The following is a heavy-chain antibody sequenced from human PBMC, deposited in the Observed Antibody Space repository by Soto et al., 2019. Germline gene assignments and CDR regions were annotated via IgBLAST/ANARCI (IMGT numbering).Heavy chain of an antibody. J-gene: IGHJ6*02. CDR1: GYTFTSYY. V-gene: IGHV1-46*01. CDR2: INPSGGST. Sequence: QVQLVQSGAEVKKPGASVKVSCKASGYTFTSYYMHWVRQAPGQGLEWMGIINPSGGSTSYAQKFRGRVTMTRDTSASTVYMELSSLRSEDTAVYYCARAYCGGDCYYYYYYGMDVWGQGTTVTVSS. CDR3: ARAYCGGDCYYYYYYGMDV. D-gene: IGHD2-21*02.